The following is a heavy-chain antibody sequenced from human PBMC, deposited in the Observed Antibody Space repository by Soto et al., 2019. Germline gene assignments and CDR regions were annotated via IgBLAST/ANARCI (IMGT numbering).Heavy chain of an antibody. Sequence: SDTLCVTWTVSGGSISSGDYYWTWIRQHPGKGLEWIGYIYYSGSTYYNPSLKSRVTISVDTSKNQFSLQLSSVTAADTAVYYCARINYFDSSGYYTFDYWGQGTLVTVSS. J-gene: IGHJ4*02. D-gene: IGHD3-22*01. CDR1: GGSISSGDYY. V-gene: IGHV4-31*02. CDR2: IYYSGST. CDR3: ARINYFDSSGYYTFDY.